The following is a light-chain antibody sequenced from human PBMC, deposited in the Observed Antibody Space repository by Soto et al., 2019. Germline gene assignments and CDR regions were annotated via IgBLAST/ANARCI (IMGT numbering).Light chain of an antibody. V-gene: IGLV1-40*01. Sequence: QAVVTQPPSVSGAPGQRVTISCTGSSSNIGAGYDVHWYQQLPGTAPKLLIFDNNNRPSGVPDRFSGSKSGTSASLAITGLQAEDEADYYCQSYDSSLSGSGVTFGGGTQLTVL. CDR1: SSNIGAGYD. CDR3: QSYDSSLSGSGVT. J-gene: IGLJ2*01. CDR2: DNN.